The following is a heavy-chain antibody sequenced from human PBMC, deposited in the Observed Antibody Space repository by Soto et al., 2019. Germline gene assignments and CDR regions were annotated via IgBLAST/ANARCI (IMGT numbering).Heavy chain of an antibody. CDR3: ASYYDILTGRSWFDP. D-gene: IGHD3-9*01. Sequence: SETLSLTCTVSGGSISSGDYYWSWIRQPPGKGLEWIGYIYYSGSTYYNPSLKSRVTISVDTSKNQFSLKLSSVTAADTAVYYCASYYDILTGRSWFDPWGQGTLVTVS. J-gene: IGHJ5*02. CDR1: GGSISSGDYY. CDR2: IYYSGST. V-gene: IGHV4-30-4*01.